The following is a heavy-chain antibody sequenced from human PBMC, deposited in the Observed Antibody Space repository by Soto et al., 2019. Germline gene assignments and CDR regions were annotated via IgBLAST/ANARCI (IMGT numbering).Heavy chain of an antibody. J-gene: IGHJ4*02. CDR1: GDSISSGGHY. CDR3: GRFNVVDTNSYFDY. Sequence: QVQLQESGPGLVKPSQSLSLTCTVSGDSISSGGHYWSWIRQHPGKGLEWIGNVYYTGTTFSNPSLKSRVAMSVDTSKNQVSLKVSSVTAADTGVYFCGRFNVVDTNSYFDYWGPGTLVTVSS. D-gene: IGHD3-22*01. V-gene: IGHV4-31*03. CDR2: VYYTGTT.